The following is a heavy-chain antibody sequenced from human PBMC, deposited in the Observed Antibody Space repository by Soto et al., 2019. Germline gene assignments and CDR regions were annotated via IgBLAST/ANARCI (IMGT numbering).Heavy chain of an antibody. CDR2: IYSGGST. D-gene: IGHD3-10*01. J-gene: IGHJ4*02. V-gene: IGHV3-53*01. CDR3: ARDIPPLY. CDR1: GFTVSSNY. Sequence: EVQLVESGGGLIQPGGSLRLSCAASGFTVSSNYMSWVRQAPGKGLEWVSVIYSGGSTYYADSVKGRFTISRDNSKNTLYLQMNSXXXXXXXXYYCARDIPPLYWGQGTLVTXXS.